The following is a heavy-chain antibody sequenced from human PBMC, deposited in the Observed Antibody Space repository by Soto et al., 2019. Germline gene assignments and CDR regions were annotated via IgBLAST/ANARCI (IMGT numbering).Heavy chain of an antibody. V-gene: IGHV1-2*02. D-gene: IGHD1-26*01. CDR2: INPNSGGT. Sequence: ASVKVSCKASGYTFTGYYMHWVRQAPGQGLEWMGWINPNSGGTNYAQKFQGRVTMTRDTSISTAYMELSRLRSDDTAVYYCAREASGRYGGKDFDSWGQGTLVTVSS. CDR1: GYTFTGYY. CDR3: AREASGRYGGKDFDS. J-gene: IGHJ4*02.